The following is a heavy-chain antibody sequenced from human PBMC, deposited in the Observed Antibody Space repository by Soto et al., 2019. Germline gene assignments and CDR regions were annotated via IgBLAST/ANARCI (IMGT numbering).Heavy chain of an antibody. D-gene: IGHD3-10*01. J-gene: IGHJ6*02. CDR1: GYTFTSYG. CDR2: ISAYNGNT. V-gene: IGHV1-18*04. CDR3: ARDVWSYYGSGSNYYGMDV. Sequence: GASVKVSCKASGYTFTSYGISWVRQAPGQGLEWMGWISAYNGNTNYAQKLQGRVTMTTDTSTSTAYMELRSLRSDDTAVYYWARDVWSYYGSGSNYYGMDVWGQGTTVTVSS.